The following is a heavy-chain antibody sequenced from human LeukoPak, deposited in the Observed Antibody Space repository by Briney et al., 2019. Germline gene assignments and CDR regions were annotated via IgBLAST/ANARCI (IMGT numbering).Heavy chain of an antibody. V-gene: IGHV3-48*01. D-gene: IGHD5-18*01. J-gene: IGHJ4*01. CDR3: VRDGGYSYGPYDY. CDR2: ISSGSTTI. Sequence: GGSLRLSCAASGFTFSSFTMDWVRQAPGKGLEWVSYISSGSTTIYYADSVKGRFTVSRDNAKNSLFLQMNSLRAEDTAVYYCVRDGGYSYGPYDYWGQGTLVTVSS. CDR1: GFTFSSFT.